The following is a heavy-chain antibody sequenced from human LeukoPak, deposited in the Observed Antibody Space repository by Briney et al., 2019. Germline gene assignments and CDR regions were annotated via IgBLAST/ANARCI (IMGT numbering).Heavy chain of an antibody. V-gene: IGHV4-34*01. CDR3: ARGGKQWLVRRGVFDY. Sequence: SETLSLTCAVYGGSFSGYYWSWIRQPPGKGLEWIGEINHSGSTNYNPSLKSRVTISVDTSKNQFSLKLSSVTAAGTAVYYCARGGKQWLVRRGVFDYWGQGTLVTVSS. CDR1: GGSFSGYY. J-gene: IGHJ4*02. CDR2: INHSGST. D-gene: IGHD6-19*01.